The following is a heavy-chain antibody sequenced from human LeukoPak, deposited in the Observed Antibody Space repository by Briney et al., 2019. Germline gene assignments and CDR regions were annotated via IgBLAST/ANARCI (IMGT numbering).Heavy chain of an antibody. Sequence: ASVKVSCKASGYTFTSYGVNWVRQAPGQGLEWMGWISAYNGNTNYAQKFQDRVTMTTDTSTHTAYMDLRSLRSDDTAVYYCARMMSIPVAGHRPLFDYWGQGTLVTVSS. D-gene: IGHD6-19*01. J-gene: IGHJ4*02. V-gene: IGHV1-18*01. CDR3: ARMMSIPVAGHRPLFDY. CDR2: ISAYNGNT. CDR1: GYTFTSYG.